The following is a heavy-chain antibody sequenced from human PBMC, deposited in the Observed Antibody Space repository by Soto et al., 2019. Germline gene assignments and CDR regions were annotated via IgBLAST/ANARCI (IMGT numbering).Heavy chain of an antibody. Sequence: GGSLRLSCAASGFTFSSYAMSWVRQAPGKGLEWASGIRGSGNNTYYADSVKGRFTISRDNSKNTLYLQMNSLRAEDTAVYYCAKIFSSTGFDPWGQGTLVTVSS. J-gene: IGHJ5*02. CDR3: AKIFSSTGFDP. D-gene: IGHD1-1*01. CDR1: GFTFSSYA. V-gene: IGHV3-23*01. CDR2: IRGSGNNT.